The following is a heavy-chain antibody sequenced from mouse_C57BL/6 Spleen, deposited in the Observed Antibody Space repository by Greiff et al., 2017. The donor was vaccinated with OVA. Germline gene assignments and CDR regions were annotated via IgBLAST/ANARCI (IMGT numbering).Heavy chain of an antibody. Sequence: EVQLQQSEPELVKPGASVKISCKASGYSFTGYYMHWMKQSPGNILDWIGYIYPYNGVSSYNQKFKGKATLTADKSSSTAYMELSSLTSEDSAVYYCARVKTAQSTESDMGDRGHGASVT. J-gene: IGHJ4*01. V-gene: IGHV1-31*01. CDR2: IYPYNGVS. CDR1: GYSFTGYY. D-gene: IGHD3-2*02. CDR3: ARVKTAQSTESDMGD.